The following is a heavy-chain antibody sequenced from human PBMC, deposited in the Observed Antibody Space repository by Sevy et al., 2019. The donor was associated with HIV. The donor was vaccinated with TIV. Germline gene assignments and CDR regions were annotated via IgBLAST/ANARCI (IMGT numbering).Heavy chain of an antibody. V-gene: IGHV4-34*01. J-gene: IGHJ4*02. CDR1: SGSFSAYY. Sequence: SETLSLTCAVYSGSFSAYYWSWIRQPPGKGLEWIGEINHSGSTNYNPSLKSRVTISLHTSKHQFCLKLTSVTAADTAVYYCARGVTVTTVPYYFDYWGQGTLVTVSS. CDR2: INHSGST. D-gene: IGHD4-4*01. CDR3: ARGVTVTTVPYYFDY.